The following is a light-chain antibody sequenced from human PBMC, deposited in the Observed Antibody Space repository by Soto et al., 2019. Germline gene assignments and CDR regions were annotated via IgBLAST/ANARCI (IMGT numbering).Light chain of an antibody. CDR1: SSDVGGYNY. Sequence: QSVLTQPPSASWSPGQSVTISCTGTSSDVGGYNYVSWYQQHPGKAPKLMIYEVSKRPSGVPDRFSGSKSGNTASLTVSGLQAEDEADYYCSSYAGSNNLGVVFGGGTQLTVL. V-gene: IGLV2-8*01. J-gene: IGLJ2*01. CDR2: EVS. CDR3: SSYAGSNNLGVV.